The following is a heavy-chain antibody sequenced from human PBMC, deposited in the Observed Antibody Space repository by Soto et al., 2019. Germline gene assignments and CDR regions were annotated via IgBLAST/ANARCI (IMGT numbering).Heavy chain of an antibody. Sequence: SETLSLTCTVSGGSISSGGYYWSWIRQHPGKGLEWIGYIYYSGSTYYNPSLKSRVTISVDTSKNQFSLKLSSVTAADTAVYYCAREDSGPRGMDVWGQGTTVTVSS. D-gene: IGHD5-12*01. CDR3: AREDSGPRGMDV. J-gene: IGHJ6*02. V-gene: IGHV4-31*03. CDR1: GGSISSGGYY. CDR2: IYYSGST.